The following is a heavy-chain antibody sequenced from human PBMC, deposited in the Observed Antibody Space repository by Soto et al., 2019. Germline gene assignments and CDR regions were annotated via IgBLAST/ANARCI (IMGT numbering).Heavy chain of an antibody. J-gene: IGHJ6*02. V-gene: IGHV3-53*01. CDR2: IYSGGST. D-gene: IGHD3-9*01. Sequence: GGSLRLSCAASGFTVSSNYMSWVRQAPGKGLEWVSVIYSGGSTYYADSVKGRFTISRDNSKNTLYLQMNSLRAEDTAVYYCARADGYYDILTGYYMTYGMDVWGQGTTVTVSS. CDR1: GFTVSSNY. CDR3: ARADGYYDILTGYYMTYGMDV.